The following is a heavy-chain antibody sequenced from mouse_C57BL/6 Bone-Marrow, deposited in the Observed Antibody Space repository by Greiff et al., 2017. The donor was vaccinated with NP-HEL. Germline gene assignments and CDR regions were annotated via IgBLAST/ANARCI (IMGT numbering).Heavy chain of an antibody. CDR1: GYTFTSYW. CDR2: IDPNSGGT. D-gene: IGHD1-1*01. Sequence: QVQLQQPGADLVKPGASVKLSCKASGYTFTSYWMHWVKQRPGRGPEWIGRIDPNSGGTKFNETFKTKATLTVDKPSSTAYMQLSSLTSEDSAVYYCARYYYGSRGWYFDVGGTGTTVTVSS. J-gene: IGHJ1*03. CDR3: ARYYYGSRGWYFDV. V-gene: IGHV1-72*01.